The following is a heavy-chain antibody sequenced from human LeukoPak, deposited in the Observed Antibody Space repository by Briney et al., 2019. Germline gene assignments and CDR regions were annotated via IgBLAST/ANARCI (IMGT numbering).Heavy chain of an antibody. D-gene: IGHD4-11*01. J-gene: IGHJ4*02. CDR2: INHSGST. Sequence: SETLSLTCAVYGGSFSGYYWSWIRQPPGKGLEWIGEINHSGSTNYNPSLKSRVTISVDTSKNQFSLKLSSVTAADTAVYYCAESPSTVTRSYDYWGQGTLVTVSS. CDR3: AESPSTVTRSYDY. CDR1: GGSFSGYY. V-gene: IGHV4-34*01.